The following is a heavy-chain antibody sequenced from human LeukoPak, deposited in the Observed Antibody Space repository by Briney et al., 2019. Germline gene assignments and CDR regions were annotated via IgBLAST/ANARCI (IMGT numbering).Heavy chain of an antibody. CDR2: ISSNGAST. Sequence: PGGSLRLSCSASGFTFSIYAMHWVRQAPGKGREYVSAISSNGASTYYADSVKGRFTISRANSKNTLYLQMNTLRAEATAVYYCARGPGGVGYFDYWGQGTLVTVSS. CDR1: GFTFSIYA. J-gene: IGHJ4*02. CDR3: ARGPGGVGYFDY. D-gene: IGHD2-8*01. V-gene: IGHV3-64*04.